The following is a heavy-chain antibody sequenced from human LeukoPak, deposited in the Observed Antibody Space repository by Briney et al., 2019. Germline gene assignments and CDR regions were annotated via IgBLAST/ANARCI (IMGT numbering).Heavy chain of an antibody. D-gene: IGHD2-8*01. J-gene: IGHJ4*02. V-gene: IGHV3-21*01. Sequence: GGSLRLSCVASGFTFSHYSMNWVRQAPGKGLEWVSSIRFTGSYIYYADSVKGRFTISRDDAKNLLSLQMISLRAEDTAVYYCAKDNGVIDYFDYWGQGTLVTVSS. CDR2: IRFTGSYI. CDR1: GFTFSHYS. CDR3: AKDNGVIDYFDY.